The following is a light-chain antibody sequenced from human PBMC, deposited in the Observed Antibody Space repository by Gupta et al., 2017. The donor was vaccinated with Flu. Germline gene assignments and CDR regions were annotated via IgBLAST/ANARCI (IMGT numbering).Light chain of an antibody. CDR2: HIN. V-gene: IGLV7-46*01. Sequence: HAVVTQEPSLTVSPGGTVTLTCGSSTGPVTTGHYPFWFQQKPAQALPTRRYHINNNHSCTPACVSGSLLADTVAMNLSGAQAEDDSYYYSLHAIRGCCVFGGGTKLTVL. J-gene: IGLJ3*02. CDR3: LHAIRGCCV. CDR1: TGPVTTGHY.